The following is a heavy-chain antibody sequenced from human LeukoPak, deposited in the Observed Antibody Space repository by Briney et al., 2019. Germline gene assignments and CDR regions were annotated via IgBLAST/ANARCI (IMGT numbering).Heavy chain of an antibody. CDR1: AGSISSSNYY. CDR2: MYYSGST. D-gene: IGHD3-22*01. Sequence: SQTLSLTCTVSAGSISSSNYYWAWIRQPPGKGLEWIGSMYYSGSTNYNPSLKSRVTISADTSKNQFFLKVSSVTAADTAVYYCARHASDSSGFYNYYGMDVWGQGTTVTVSS. V-gene: IGHV4-39*01. J-gene: IGHJ6*02. CDR3: ARHASDSSGFYNYYGMDV.